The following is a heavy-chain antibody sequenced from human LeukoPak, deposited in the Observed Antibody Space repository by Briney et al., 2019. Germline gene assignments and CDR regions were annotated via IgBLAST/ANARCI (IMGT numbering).Heavy chain of an antibody. CDR1: GGSISSYY. Sequence: KPPETLSLTCTVSGGSISSYYWSWIRQPPGKGLEWIGSIYYSGSTYYNPSLKSRVTISVDTSKNQFSLKLSSVTAADTAVYYCARHLPRWYSDLWGRGTLVTVSS. CDR3: ARHLPRWYSDL. D-gene: IGHD2-2*01. J-gene: IGHJ2*01. V-gene: IGHV4-59*05. CDR2: IYYSGST.